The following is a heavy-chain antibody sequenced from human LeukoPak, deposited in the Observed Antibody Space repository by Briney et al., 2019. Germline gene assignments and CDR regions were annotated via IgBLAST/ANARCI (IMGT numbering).Heavy chain of an antibody. D-gene: IGHD2-21*01. Sequence: GGSLRLSCAASGFTFSSYAMSWVRQAPGKGLEWVSYISSSGSTIYYADSVKGRFTISRDNAKNSLYLQMNSLRAEDTAVYYCARDGDWLGYYGMDVWGQGTTVTVSS. J-gene: IGHJ6*02. CDR2: ISSSGSTI. V-gene: IGHV3-48*04. CDR1: GFTFSSYA. CDR3: ARDGDWLGYYGMDV.